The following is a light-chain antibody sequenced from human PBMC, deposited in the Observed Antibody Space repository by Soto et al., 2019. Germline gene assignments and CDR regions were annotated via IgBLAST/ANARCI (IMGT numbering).Light chain of an antibody. CDR1: QSISSW. CDR2: KAS. J-gene: IGKJ1*01. V-gene: IGKV1-5*03. Sequence: DIQMTQSPSTLSASVGDRVTITCRASQSISSWLAWYQQKPGKAPKILIYKASTLQSGVPSRVSGSGSGTEFTLAISSLQHDDSSTYYCQQYNDNWTFGQGTKVEIK. CDR3: QQYNDNWT.